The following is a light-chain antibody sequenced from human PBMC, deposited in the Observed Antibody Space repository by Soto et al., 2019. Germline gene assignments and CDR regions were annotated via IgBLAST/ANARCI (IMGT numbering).Light chain of an antibody. CDR3: QQSYSTPIT. V-gene: IGKV1-39*01. J-gene: IGKJ5*01. CDR1: QSISSY. CDR2: AAS. Sequence: DIQMTQSQSSLSSSVGDRFTVTCLASQSISSYLNWYQQKPWKAPKLLIYAASSLQSGVPSRFSGSGSGTDFTLTISSLQPEDFATYYCQQSYSTPITFGQGTRLE.